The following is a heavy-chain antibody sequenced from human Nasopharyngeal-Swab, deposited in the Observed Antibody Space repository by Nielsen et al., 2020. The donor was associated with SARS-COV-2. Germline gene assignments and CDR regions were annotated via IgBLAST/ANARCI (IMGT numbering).Heavy chain of an antibody. D-gene: IGHD1-14*01. CDR3: ARDRQPQRYRGMDV. V-gene: IGHV3-11*01. CDR2: ISESGTTI. J-gene: IGHJ6*02. Sequence: GESLKISCATSGFTFSDSYMSWIRQAPGKGLEWVSYISESGTTINYADSVKGRFTNSRDNAKNSVYLQMNSLRAEDTAVYYCARDRQPQRYRGMDVWGQGTTVTVSS. CDR1: GFTFSDSY.